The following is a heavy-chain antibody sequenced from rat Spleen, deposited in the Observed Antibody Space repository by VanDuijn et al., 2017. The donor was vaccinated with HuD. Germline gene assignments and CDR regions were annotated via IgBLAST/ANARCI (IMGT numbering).Heavy chain of an antibody. J-gene: IGHJ1*01. Sequence: QVQLKESGPGLVQPSQTLSLTCTVSGFSLTSYHVHWVRQPPGKGLEWMGVMWSDGGTDYHWTVRSRLSISRDTSKSQVFLKMNSLQPEDTGTYYCGRPNQLGGYWYFDFWGPGTMVTVSS. CDR1: GFSLTSYH. CDR2: MWSDGGT. V-gene: IGHV2-32*01. CDR3: GRPNQLGGYWYFDF. D-gene: IGHD5-1*01.